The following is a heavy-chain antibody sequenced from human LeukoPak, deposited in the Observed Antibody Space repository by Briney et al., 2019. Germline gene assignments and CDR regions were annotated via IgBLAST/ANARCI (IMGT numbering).Heavy chain of an antibody. CDR3: ARGLYGDYSFDY. CDR1: GGSISSSHW. Sequence: SETLSLTCTVSGGSISSSHWWSWVRQPPGKGLEWIGEINHSGSTNYNPSLKSRVTISVDTSKNQFSLKLSSVTAADTAVYYCARGLYGDYSFDYWGQGTLVTVSS. V-gene: IGHV4-4*02. D-gene: IGHD4-17*01. J-gene: IGHJ4*02. CDR2: INHSGST.